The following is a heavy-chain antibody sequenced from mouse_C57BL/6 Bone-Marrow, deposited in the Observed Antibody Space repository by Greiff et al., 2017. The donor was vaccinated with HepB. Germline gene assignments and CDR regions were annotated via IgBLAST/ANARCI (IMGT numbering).Heavy chain of an antibody. CDR3: ATSGDGYPFAY. Sequence: QVQLQQPGAELVKPGASVKLSCKASGYTFTSYWMHWVKQRPGQGLEWIGMIHPISGSTNYNEKFKSKATLTVDKSSSTAYMQLSSLTSEDSAVYYCATSGDGYPFAYWGQGTLVTVSA. V-gene: IGHV1-64*01. CDR2: IHPISGST. J-gene: IGHJ3*01. CDR1: GYTFTSYW. D-gene: IGHD2-3*01.